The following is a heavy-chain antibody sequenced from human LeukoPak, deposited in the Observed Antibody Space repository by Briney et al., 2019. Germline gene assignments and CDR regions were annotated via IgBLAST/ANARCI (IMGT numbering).Heavy chain of an antibody. CDR3: ARETYSSSLYFDY. V-gene: IGHV1-2*06. CDR1: GYTFTSYG. J-gene: IGHJ4*02. Sequence: ASVKVSCKASGYTFTSYGISWVRQAPGQGLEWMGRINPNSGGTNYAQKFQGRVTMTRDTSISTAYMELSRLRSDDTAVYYCARETYSSSLYFDYWGQGTLVTVSS. CDR2: INPNSGGT. D-gene: IGHD6-13*01.